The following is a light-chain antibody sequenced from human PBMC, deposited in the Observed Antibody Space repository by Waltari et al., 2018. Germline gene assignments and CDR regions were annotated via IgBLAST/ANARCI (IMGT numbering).Light chain of an antibody. V-gene: IGKV1-39*01. CDR3: QQSFTTPT. Sequence: DIQLTPSPSSLSASVGERVTITCRASQTIVRSLNWYQQQPGKAPKLLIYAASNLQSGVPSRFRGSGSGTDFTLTIASLQPEDFATYYCQQSFTTPTFGGGTTVDIK. CDR1: QTIVRS. CDR2: AAS. J-gene: IGKJ4*01.